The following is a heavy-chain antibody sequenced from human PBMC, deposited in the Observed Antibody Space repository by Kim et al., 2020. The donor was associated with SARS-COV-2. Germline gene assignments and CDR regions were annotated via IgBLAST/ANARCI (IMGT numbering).Heavy chain of an antibody. J-gene: IGHJ6*02. CDR2: IYPGYSDT. V-gene: IGHV5-51*01. CDR1: GYSFTSYL. CDR3: ARVGWFGESRGGMDV. Sequence: GESLKISCKGSGYSFTSYLIGWVRQMRGKVLEWMGIIYPGYSDTRYSPSFQGQVTISADKSISTAYLQWSSLKVSDPAMNYCARVGWFGESRGGMDVWGQGTPVTVSS. D-gene: IGHD3-10*01.